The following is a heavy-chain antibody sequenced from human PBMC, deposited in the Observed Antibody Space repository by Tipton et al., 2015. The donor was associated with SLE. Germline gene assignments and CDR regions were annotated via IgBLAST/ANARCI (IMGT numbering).Heavy chain of an antibody. D-gene: IGHD3-16*01. V-gene: IGHV4-61*09. CDR3: ASRGGGGDYYCYGLDV. J-gene: IGHJ6*02. CDR1: GGSITSGSYY. Sequence: TLFLTCTVSGGSITSGSYYWTWIRQPAGKGLEWIGHIYTSGTTYYNPSLKSRVTISVDTSKNQFSLGMKSVTAADPAVYYCASRGGGGDYYCYGLDVWGQGTTLTVSS. CDR2: IYTSGTT.